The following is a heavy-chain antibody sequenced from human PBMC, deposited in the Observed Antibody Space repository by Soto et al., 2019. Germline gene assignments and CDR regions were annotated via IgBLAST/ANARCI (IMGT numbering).Heavy chain of an antibody. J-gene: IGHJ4*02. CDR3: AKTAGYSSRGGYFDD. CDR1: GFTFDDYA. Sequence: EVQLVESGGGLVQPGRSLRLSCAASGFTFDDYAMNWVRQAPGKGLEWVSGISWNSGNIGYADSVRGRFTISRDNAKNALFLQMNSLRAEDTAFYYCAKTAGYSSRGGYFDDWGQGTLVTVSS. CDR2: ISWNSGNI. D-gene: IGHD6-19*01. V-gene: IGHV3-9*01.